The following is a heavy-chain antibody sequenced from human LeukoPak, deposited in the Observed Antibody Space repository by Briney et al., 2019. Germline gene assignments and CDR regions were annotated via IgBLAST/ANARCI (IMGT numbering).Heavy chain of an antibody. CDR1: DFSISTGFY. J-gene: IGHJ5*02. Sequence: SETLSLTCTVSDFSISTGFYWAWIRQSPGKGLEWVGNIYYSGNGYYNPSLKSRVTMSVDASNNEFSLRLSSVTAADTAVYYCARALYAHWFDPWGQGTLVTVSS. CDR2: IYYSGNG. CDR3: ARALYAHWFDP. V-gene: IGHV4-38-2*02. D-gene: IGHD3-16*01.